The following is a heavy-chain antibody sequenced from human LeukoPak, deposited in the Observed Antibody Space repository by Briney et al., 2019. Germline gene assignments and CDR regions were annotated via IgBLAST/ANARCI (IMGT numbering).Heavy chain of an antibody. CDR2: ISYDGSNK. J-gene: IGHJ1*01. CDR1: GFTFSSYA. CDR3: ARVTSVRRNIKQH. V-gene: IGHV3-30-3*01. Sequence: PGGSLRLSCAASGFTFSSYAMHWVRQAPGKGREWVAVISYDGSNKYYADSVKGRFTISRDNSKNTLYLQMNSLRAEDTAVYYCARVTSVRRNIKQHWGQGTLVTVSS. D-gene: IGHD2/OR15-2a*01.